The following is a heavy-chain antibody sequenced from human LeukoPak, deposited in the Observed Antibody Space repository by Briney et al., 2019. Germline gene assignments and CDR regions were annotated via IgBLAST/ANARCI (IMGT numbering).Heavy chain of an antibody. Sequence: GRSLRLSCAASGFTFDDYAMHWVRQAPGKGLEWVSDISWNSGSMGYADSVKGRFTISRDNAKNSLYLQMNSLRPEDTALYYCAKDINIGSSGYPDAFGIWGQGTMVTVSS. CDR1: GFTFDDYA. J-gene: IGHJ3*02. CDR3: AKDINIGSSGYPDAFGI. V-gene: IGHV3-9*01. CDR2: ISWNSGSM. D-gene: IGHD3-22*01.